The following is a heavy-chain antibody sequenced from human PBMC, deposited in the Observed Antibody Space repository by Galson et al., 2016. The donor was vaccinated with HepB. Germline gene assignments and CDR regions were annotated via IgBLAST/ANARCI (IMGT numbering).Heavy chain of an antibody. J-gene: IGHJ5*02. CDR3: ASPSASAGWFHP. CDR1: GASVSSSSYY. CDR2: IYYIGDT. D-gene: IGHD3-10*01. Sequence: SETLSLTCTVSGASVSSSSYYWGWIRQPPGRGLEWIGSIYYIGDTYYNPSLKSRVTISVDTSRNQFSLMLSSVTAADTAIYYCASPSASAGWFHPWGRGTLVTVSS. V-gene: IGHV4-39*01.